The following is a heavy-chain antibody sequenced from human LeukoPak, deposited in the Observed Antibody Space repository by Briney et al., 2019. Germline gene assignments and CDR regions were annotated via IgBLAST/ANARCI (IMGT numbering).Heavy chain of an antibody. D-gene: IGHD1-26*01. CDR3: ATKWELADFDY. Sequence: GGSLRLSCAASGFTFSSYWMHWVRQAPGKGLVWVSRINSDGSSTSYADSVKGRFTISRDNSKNTLYLQMNSLRAEGTAVYYCATKWELADFDYWGQGTLVTVSS. V-gene: IGHV3-74*01. J-gene: IGHJ4*02. CDR1: GFTFSSYW. CDR2: INSDGSST.